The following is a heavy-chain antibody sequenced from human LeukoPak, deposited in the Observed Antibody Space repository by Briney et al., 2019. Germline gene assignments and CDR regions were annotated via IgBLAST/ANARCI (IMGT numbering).Heavy chain of an antibody. CDR2: MNPNTGDT. CDR1: GYSFTSYD. V-gene: IGHV1-8*01. D-gene: IGHD3-9*01. J-gene: IGHJ4*02. Sequence: ASVKVSCKASGYSFTSYDINWVRQATGQGLEWMGYMNPNTGDTGVTQKFQGRVTMTRDPSINTAYMELTSLRSEDTAVYFRTRGGEILTHYKHIDYWGQRTLVTVSS. CDR3: TRGGEILTHYKHIDY.